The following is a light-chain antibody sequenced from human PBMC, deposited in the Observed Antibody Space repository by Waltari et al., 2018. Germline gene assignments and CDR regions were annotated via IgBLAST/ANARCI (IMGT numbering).Light chain of an antibody. Sequence: VLTPSPATLSLSPGERATLSCRSSQSASSYLAWYQQKVGQAPRLLIYDASNRATGIPARFSGSGSGTDFTFTISSLEPEDFAVYYCLQRSSWPWTFGQGTKVEIK. V-gene: IGKV3-11*01. CDR3: LQRSSWPWT. CDR1: QSASSY. J-gene: IGKJ1*01. CDR2: DAS.